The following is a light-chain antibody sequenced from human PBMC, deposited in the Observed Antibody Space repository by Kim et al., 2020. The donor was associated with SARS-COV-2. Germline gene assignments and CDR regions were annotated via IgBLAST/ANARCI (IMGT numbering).Light chain of an antibody. CDR3: QTCGTGIV. V-gene: IGLV4-69*01. CDR2: FDSAGSP. Sequence: AVVKFTCTLSCGHSGYDIARHQQQPAKGPRYLMMFDSAGSPTEGDGISSRFSCASSGAVRYLTISGLHSEDEADYYCQTCGTGIVFGGGTQLTVL. J-gene: IGLJ7*01. CDR1: CGHSGYD.